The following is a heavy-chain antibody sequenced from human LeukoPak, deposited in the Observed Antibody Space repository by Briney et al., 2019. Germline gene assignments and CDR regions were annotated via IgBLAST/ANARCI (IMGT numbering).Heavy chain of an antibody. D-gene: IGHD3-9*01. Sequence: GSLRLSCAASGFTFSSYSMNWVRQAPGKGLEWVSSISSSSSYIYYADSVKGRFTISRDNAKNSLYLQMNSLRAEDTAVYYCARGGDHDILTGFDYWGQGTLVTVSS. V-gene: IGHV3-21*01. J-gene: IGHJ4*02. CDR2: ISSSSSYI. CDR3: ARGGDHDILTGFDY. CDR1: GFTFSSYS.